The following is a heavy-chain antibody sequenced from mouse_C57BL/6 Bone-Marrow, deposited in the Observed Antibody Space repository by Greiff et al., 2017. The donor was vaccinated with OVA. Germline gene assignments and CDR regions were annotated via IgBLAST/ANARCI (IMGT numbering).Heavy chain of an antibody. CDR3: ARSLYYGSSRDY. J-gene: IGHJ2*01. CDR2: INPYNGGT. V-gene: IGHV1-19*01. Sequence: EVKLQQSGPVLVKPGASVKMSCKASGYTFTDYYMNWVKQSHGKSLEWIGVINPYNGGTSYNQKFKGKATLTVDKSSSTAYMELNSLTSEDSAVYYCARSLYYGSSRDYWGQGTTLTVSS. CDR1: GYTFTDYY. D-gene: IGHD1-1*01.